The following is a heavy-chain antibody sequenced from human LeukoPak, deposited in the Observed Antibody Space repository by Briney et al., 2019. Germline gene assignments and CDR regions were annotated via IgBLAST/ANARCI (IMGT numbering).Heavy chain of an antibody. D-gene: IGHD2-21*02. CDR2: ISGSGGST. CDR1: GFTFSSYA. CDR3: AKDCRGGDCYLQTLDY. V-gene: IGHV3-23*01. J-gene: IGHJ4*02. Sequence: GGSLRLSCAASGFTFSSYAMSWVRQAPGKGLEWVSAISGSGGSTYYADSVKGRFTISRDNSKNTLYLQMNSLRAEDTAVYYGAKDCRGGDCYLQTLDYWGQGTLVTVP.